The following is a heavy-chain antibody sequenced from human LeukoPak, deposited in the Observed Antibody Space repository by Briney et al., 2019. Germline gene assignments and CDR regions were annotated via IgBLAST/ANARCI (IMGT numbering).Heavy chain of an antibody. Sequence: PGGSLRLSCTVSGFTVSSNSMSWVRQAPGKGLEWVSFIYSGTIHYSDSVKGRFTISRDNSKNTLYLQMNSLRAEDTAVYYCARDLSGVAGYTYGRGIDYWGQGTLVTVSS. CDR2: IYSGTI. J-gene: IGHJ4*02. CDR3: ARDLSGVAGYTYGRGIDY. V-gene: IGHV3-53*01. D-gene: IGHD5-18*01. CDR1: GFTVSSNS.